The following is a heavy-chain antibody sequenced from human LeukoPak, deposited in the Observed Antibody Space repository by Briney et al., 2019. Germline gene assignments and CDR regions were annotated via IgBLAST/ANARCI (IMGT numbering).Heavy chain of an antibody. V-gene: IGHV3-23*01. D-gene: IGHD6-13*01. CDR2: ITDCGGIT. CDR3: AKASTRWYFDY. J-gene: IGHJ4*02. CDR1: GFTFSSYA. Sequence: QPGGSLRLSCAASGFTFSSYAMNWVRQAPGKGLEWVSSITDCGGITKYADSVQGRFTISRDNSKNTLYLQMNSLRAEDTAVYYCAKASTRWYFDYWGQGTLVTVSS.